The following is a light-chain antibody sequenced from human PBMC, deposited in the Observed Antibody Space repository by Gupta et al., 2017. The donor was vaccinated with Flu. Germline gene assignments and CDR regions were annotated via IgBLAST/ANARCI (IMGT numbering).Light chain of an antibody. J-gene: IGLJ2*01. CDR3: QIGDDNNVV. V-gene: IGLV3-9*01. CDR1: NIGSST. Sequence: SVALGQTASITCGGDNIGSSTVHWYQLRPGQAPVLVLYRDNKRPSAIPGRFSGSNSGDRATLTISTADGGDEADYYCQIGDDNNVVFGGGTKLTVV. CDR2: RDN.